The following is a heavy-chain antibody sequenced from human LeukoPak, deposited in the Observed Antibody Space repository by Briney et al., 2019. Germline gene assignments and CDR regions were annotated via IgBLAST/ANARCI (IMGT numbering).Heavy chain of an antibody. CDR1: GYTFTGYY. CDR3: ARDLRRGYSYGYYGY. J-gene: IGHJ4*02. D-gene: IGHD5-18*01. V-gene: IGHV1-2*02. Sequence: ASVKVSCKASGYTFTGYYMHWVRQAPGQGLEWMGWINPNSGGTNYAQKFRGRVTMTRDTSISTAYMELSRLRSDDTAVYYCARDLRRGYSYGYYGYWGQGTLVTVSS. CDR2: INPNSGGT.